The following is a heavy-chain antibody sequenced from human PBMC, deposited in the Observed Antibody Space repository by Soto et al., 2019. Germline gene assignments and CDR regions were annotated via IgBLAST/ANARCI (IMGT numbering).Heavy chain of an antibody. CDR2: IYHSGST. CDR3: AAGGGLPRYY. CDR1: GGSISSGGYS. Sequence: QLQLQESGSGLVKPSQTLSLTCAVSGGSISSGGYSWSWIRKQPGKGLEWIGYIYHSGSTYYNPSLKSRVTISGDRSKNQFSLKLSSVTAADTAVYYCAAGGGLPRYYWGQGTLVTVSS. V-gene: IGHV4-30-2*01. J-gene: IGHJ4*02. D-gene: IGHD5-12*01.